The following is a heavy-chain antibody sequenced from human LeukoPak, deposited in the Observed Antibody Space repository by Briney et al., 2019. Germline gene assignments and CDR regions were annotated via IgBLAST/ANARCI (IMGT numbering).Heavy chain of an antibody. CDR1: GFTFSSNG. J-gene: IGHJ4*02. CDR2: IQYDGSKK. Sequence: GGSLRLSCVASGFTFSSNGMHWVRQAPGKGLEWVTFIQYDGSKKYYADSVKGRFTISRDNSKNTLYLEMNSLRAEDTAVYYCARDYYDSSGYYYPSDYWGQGTLVTVSS. V-gene: IGHV3-30*02. CDR3: ARDYYDSSGYYYPSDY. D-gene: IGHD3-22*01.